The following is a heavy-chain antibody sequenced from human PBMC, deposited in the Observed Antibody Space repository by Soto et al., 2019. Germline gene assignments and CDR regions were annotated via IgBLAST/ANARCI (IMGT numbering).Heavy chain of an antibody. J-gene: IGHJ4*02. D-gene: IGHD7-27*01. CDR1: GFSFSISP. V-gene: IGHV3-30-3*01. CDR3: ERDPKTSGGQHWAFNYFDS. Sequence: SLRLSCAAAGFSFSISPMHWVRQAPGKGPEWVALISYDGTNKFYADSVKGRFTISRDNSKSTLYLQVDSLRPEDAAVYYCERDPKTSGGQHWAFNYFDSWGQGTLVTVYS. CDR2: ISYDGTNK.